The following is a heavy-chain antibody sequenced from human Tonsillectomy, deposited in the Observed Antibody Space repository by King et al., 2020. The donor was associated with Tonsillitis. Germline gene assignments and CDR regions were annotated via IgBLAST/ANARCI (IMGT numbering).Heavy chain of an antibody. CDR2: IIPLFGTP. CDR1: GGGFSNYA. D-gene: IGHD3-22*01. Sequence: QLVQSGAEVKKPGSSVKVSCILSGGGFSNYAISWVRQAPGQGLEWMGGIIPLFGTPSYAQKFQGRVTITADESTSRQYMELRGLTSEDTAVYYCAKGKLADSTGYLARDGLDVWGQGTRVTVSS. V-gene: IGHV1-69*01. CDR3: AKGKLADSTGYLARDGLDV. J-gene: IGHJ3*01.